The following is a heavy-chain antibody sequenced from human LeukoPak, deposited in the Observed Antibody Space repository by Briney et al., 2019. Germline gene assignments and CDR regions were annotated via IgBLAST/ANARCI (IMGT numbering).Heavy chain of an antibody. CDR1: GGTFSSYT. D-gene: IGHD1-26*01. CDR2: IIPILGIA. Sequence: ASVKVSCKASGGTFSSYTISWVRQAPGQGLEWMGRIIPILGIANYAQKFQGRVTITADKSTSTAYMELSSLRSEDTAVYYCAREGPSVGATYYFDYWGQGTLVTVSS. J-gene: IGHJ4*02. CDR3: AREGPSVGATYYFDY. V-gene: IGHV1-69*04.